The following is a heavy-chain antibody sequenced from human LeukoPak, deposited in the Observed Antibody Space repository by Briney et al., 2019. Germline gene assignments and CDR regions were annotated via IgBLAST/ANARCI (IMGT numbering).Heavy chain of an antibody. CDR2: IRYDGSNK. V-gene: IGHV3-30*02. Sequence: GGSLRLSCAASGFTFSSYAMHWVRQAPGKGLEWVAFIRYDGSNKYYADSVKGRFTISRDNSKNTLYLQMNSLRAEDTAVYYCAKDSGFSGSYYVDYWGQGTLVTVSS. J-gene: IGHJ4*02. CDR3: AKDSGFSGSYYVDY. D-gene: IGHD1-26*01. CDR1: GFTFSSYA.